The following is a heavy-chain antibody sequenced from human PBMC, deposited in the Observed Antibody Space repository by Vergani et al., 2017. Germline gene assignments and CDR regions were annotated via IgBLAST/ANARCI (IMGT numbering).Heavy chain of an antibody. V-gene: IGHV1-24*01. CDR2: LEPEHGEV. CDR1: GYSLTELT. J-gene: IGHJ4*02. CDR3: AIVTEYYDSSGYCLDY. D-gene: IGHD3-22*01. Sequence: QVQLVQSGSEVRKPGASVKVSCQVSGYSLTELTIHWVRQAPGKGLEWMGGLEPEHGEVTFAHHIQGRVTMTENRSTDTAYMELSSLGPEDTALYCCAIVTEYYDSSGYCLDYWGQGALVTLSS.